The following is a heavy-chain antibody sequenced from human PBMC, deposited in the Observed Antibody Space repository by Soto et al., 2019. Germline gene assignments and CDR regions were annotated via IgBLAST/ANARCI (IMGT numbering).Heavy chain of an antibody. CDR3: ARLQAVAGTDDWFDP. V-gene: IGHV4-61*08. D-gene: IGHD6-19*01. CDR2: IYHSGST. CDR1: GGSISSGGYY. J-gene: IGHJ5*02. Sequence: SETLSLTCTVSGGSISSGGYYWSWIRQHPGKGLEWIGYIYHSGSTNYNPSLRSRVTISVDTSKKQFSLKLSSVTAADTAVYYCARLQAVAGTDDWFDPWGQGTLVTVSS.